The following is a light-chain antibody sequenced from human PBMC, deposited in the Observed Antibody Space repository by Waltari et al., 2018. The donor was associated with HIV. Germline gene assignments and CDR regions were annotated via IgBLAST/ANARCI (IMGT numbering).Light chain of an antibody. Sequence: QSVLTQPPSVSAAPGQKVSISCPGGLSHVGNNYVSWYQQLPGTAPKLLMYENNQRPSGIPDRFSGSKSGTSATLDITGLQTGDEADYYCGTWDSSLSTYVFGSGTKVTAL. CDR1: LSHVGNNY. V-gene: IGLV1-51*02. CDR3: GTWDSSLSTYV. CDR2: ENN. J-gene: IGLJ1*01.